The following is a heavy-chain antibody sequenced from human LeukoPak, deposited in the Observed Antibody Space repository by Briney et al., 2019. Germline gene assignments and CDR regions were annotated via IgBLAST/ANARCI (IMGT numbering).Heavy chain of an antibody. D-gene: IGHD3-3*01. CDR2: IKQDGSEK. Sequence: GGSLRLSCAASGFTFSSYWMSWVRQAPGKGLEWVANIKQDGSEKYYVDSVKGRFTISRDNAKNSLYLQMNSLRAEDTAVYYCARVQTFGYYDFYSGYYYYYYMDVWGKGTTVTVSS. CDR3: ARVQTFGYYDFYSGYYYYYYMDV. CDR1: GFTFSSYW. J-gene: IGHJ6*03. V-gene: IGHV3-7*01.